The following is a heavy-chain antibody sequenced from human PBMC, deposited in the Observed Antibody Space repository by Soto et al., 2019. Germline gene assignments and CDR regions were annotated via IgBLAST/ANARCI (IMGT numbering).Heavy chain of an antibody. CDR3: ARGPVPVHDYVWGSYRYARLDAFDI. V-gene: IGHV4-39*07. CDR2: SYYSGTT. Sequence: PSETLSLTCTVSGASISVHSYYWTWIRQPPGKGLEWIGSSYYSGTTYFNPSLKSRVTISADTSKNQFSLKLSSVTAADTAVYYCARGPVPVHDYVWGSYRYARLDAFDIWGQGTMVTVSS. J-gene: IGHJ3*02. CDR1: GASISVHSYY. D-gene: IGHD3-16*02.